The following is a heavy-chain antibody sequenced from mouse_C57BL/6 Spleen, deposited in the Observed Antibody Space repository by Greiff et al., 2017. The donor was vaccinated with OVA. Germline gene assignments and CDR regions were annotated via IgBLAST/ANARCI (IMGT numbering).Heavy chain of an antibody. CDR2: ISDGGSYT. D-gene: IGHD2-2*01. Sequence: EVHLVESGGGLVKPGGSLKLSCAASGFTFSSYAMSWVRQTPEKRLEWVATISDGGSYTYYPDNVKGRFTISRDNAKNNLYLQMSHLKSEDTAMYYCASTMVTSYWYFDVWGTGTTVTVSS. V-gene: IGHV5-4*01. J-gene: IGHJ1*03. CDR1: GFTFSSYA. CDR3: ASTMVTSYWYFDV.